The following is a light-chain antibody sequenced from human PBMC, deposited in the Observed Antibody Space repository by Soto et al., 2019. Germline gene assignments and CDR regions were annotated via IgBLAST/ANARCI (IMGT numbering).Light chain of an antibody. CDR2: GAS. CDR3: QQSYSIPLA. V-gene: IGKV1-39*01. CDR1: QSISTY. Sequence: DIQMTQSPSSLSASVGDRVTITCRASQSISTYLNWYQQKPGKAPKVLIYGASSLQSGVPSRFSGSGSGTDFTLIISSLQPEDFATYYWQQSYSIPLAFGQGTKLEIK. J-gene: IGKJ2*01.